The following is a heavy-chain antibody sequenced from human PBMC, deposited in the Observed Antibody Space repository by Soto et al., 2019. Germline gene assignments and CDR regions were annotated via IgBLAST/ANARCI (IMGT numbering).Heavy chain of an antibody. CDR1: GFTFSSYA. CDR3: AKALGELSPESFDY. CDR2: MSYDGNNQ. J-gene: IGHJ4*02. Sequence: QVQLVESGGGVVQPGRSLRLSCVASGFTFSSYAMHWVRQAPGKGLEWVAIMSYDGNNQYYAGSVKGRFTISRDNCKNTLYLQMNSLRAEDTAVYYCAKALGELSPESFDYWGQGILVTVSS. D-gene: IGHD3-16*02. V-gene: IGHV3-30*18.